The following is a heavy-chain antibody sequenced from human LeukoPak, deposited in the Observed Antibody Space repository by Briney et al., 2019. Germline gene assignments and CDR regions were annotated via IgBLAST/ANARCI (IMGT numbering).Heavy chain of an antibody. V-gene: IGHV3-23*01. CDR3: SKDAFSIAPQFDY. CDR2: ISGSGGST. CDR1: GIAFSSYT. J-gene: IGHJ4*02. D-gene: IGHD6-6*01. Sequence: GGTLGNFLEACGIAFSSYTVSCVGHPPVKRMKWVSAISGSGGSTYYADSVKGRFTISRDNSKNTLYLQMNSLRAEDTAVYYCSKDAFSIAPQFDYWGQGTLVTVSS.